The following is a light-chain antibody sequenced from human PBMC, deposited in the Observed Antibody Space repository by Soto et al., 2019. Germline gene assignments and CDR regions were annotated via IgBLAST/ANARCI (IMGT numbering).Light chain of an antibody. CDR1: QSVSSSY. J-gene: IGKJ1*01. V-gene: IGKV3-20*01. CDR2: GAS. CDR3: QQYGSSLTWT. Sequence: EIVLTQSPGTLSLSPGERATLSCRASQSVSSSYLAWYQQKPGQAPRLLIYGASSRATGIPDRFRGSGSGTDFILTISRLEPEDFAVYYCQQYGSSLTWTFGQGTKVDIK.